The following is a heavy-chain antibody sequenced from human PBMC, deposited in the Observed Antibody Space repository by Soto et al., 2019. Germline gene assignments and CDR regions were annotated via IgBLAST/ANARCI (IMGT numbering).Heavy chain of an antibody. Sequence: QVQLVQSGAEVKKPGASVTVSCKASGYTFTRHGISWVRPAPGQGLEWMGWISGYNGITNYAQKLQGRVTMTTDTSTSTAYMELRSLRSDDTAVYYCARDGEYYFDSSGYYCDYWGQGTLVTVSS. CDR3: ARDGEYYFDSSGYYCDY. CDR2: ISGYNGIT. V-gene: IGHV1-18*01. J-gene: IGHJ4*02. D-gene: IGHD3-22*01. CDR1: GYTFTRHG.